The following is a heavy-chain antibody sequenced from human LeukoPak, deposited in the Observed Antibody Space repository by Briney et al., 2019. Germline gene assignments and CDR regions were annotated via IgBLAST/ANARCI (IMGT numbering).Heavy chain of an antibody. CDR1: GFTFSSYS. J-gene: IGHJ4*02. D-gene: IGHD3-10*01. CDR3: AQLGITMVRGVIGSY. V-gene: IGHV3-21*01. Sequence: GGSLRPSCAASGFTFSSYSMNWVRQAPGKGLEWVSSISSSSSYIYYADSVKGRFTISRDNAKNSLYLQMNSLRAEDTAVYYCAQLGITMVRGVIGSYWGQGTLVTVSS. CDR2: ISSSSSYI.